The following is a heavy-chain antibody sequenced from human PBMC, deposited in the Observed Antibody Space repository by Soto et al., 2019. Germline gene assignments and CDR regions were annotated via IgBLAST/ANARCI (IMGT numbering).Heavy chain of an antibody. CDR2: ISNSGTT. CDR1: GFTFRNCA. V-gene: IGHV3-23*01. Sequence: GGSLRLSCAASGFTFRNCAMNWVRQAPGKGLEWVSTISNSGTTYYADSVKGRFTISRDTSKNTLYLQMNSLRADDTAVYYCAKDREGYCSGTSCLYCFDYWGQGALVTVSS. J-gene: IGHJ4*02. CDR3: AKDREGYCSGTSCLYCFDY. D-gene: IGHD2-2*01.